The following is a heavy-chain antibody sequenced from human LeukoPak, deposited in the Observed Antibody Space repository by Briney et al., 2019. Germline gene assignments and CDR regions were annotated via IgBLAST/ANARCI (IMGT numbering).Heavy chain of an antibody. CDR1: GGSISSYY. V-gene: IGHV4-4*08. Sequence: TSETLSLTCTVTGGSISSYYWSRIRQPPGKGLEWIGYIYTSGSTNYNPSLKSRVTISVDTSKNQFSLKLSSVTAADTAVYYCARSPLYYDILTGYYERQSFDYWGQGTLVTVSS. CDR3: ARSPLYYDILTGYYERQSFDY. CDR2: IYTSGST. D-gene: IGHD3-9*01. J-gene: IGHJ4*02.